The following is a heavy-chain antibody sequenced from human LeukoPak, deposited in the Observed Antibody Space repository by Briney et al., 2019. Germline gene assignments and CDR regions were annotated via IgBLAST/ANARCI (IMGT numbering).Heavy chain of an antibody. CDR2: IYTSGST. V-gene: IGHV4-4*07. Sequence: SETLSLTCTVSGGSIINYYWNWIRQPAGEGLEWIGRIYTSGSTSYNPSLKSRVTMSVDTSKNQFSLRLSSVTAADTAVYYCARGADSYYYYDMDVWGQGTTVTVSS. CDR1: GGSIINYY. J-gene: IGHJ6*02. CDR3: ARGADSYYYYDMDV. D-gene: IGHD3-3*01.